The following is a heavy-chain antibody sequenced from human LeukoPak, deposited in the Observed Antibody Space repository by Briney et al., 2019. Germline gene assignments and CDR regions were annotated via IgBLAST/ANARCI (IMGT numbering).Heavy chain of an antibody. J-gene: IGHJ6*03. V-gene: IGHV3-30*02. CDR3: ARKKSVYRSSSSSYYYMDV. CDR2: IRHDGSDK. CDR1: GFISSGYS. Sequence: PGGSLRLSCAASGFISSGYSMNWVRQAPGKGLEWVAFIRHDGSDKYYADSVKGRFTISRDNSKSKVYLQMNSLRAEDTAVYHCARKKSVYRSSSSSYYYMDVWGKGTTVTVSS. D-gene: IGHD6-6*01.